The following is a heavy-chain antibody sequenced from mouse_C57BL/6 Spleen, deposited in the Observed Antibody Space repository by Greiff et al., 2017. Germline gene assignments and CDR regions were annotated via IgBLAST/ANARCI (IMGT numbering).Heavy chain of an antibody. CDR2: INPSNGGT. Sequence: QVQLQQPGPELVKPGASVKLSCKASGYTFTSYWMHWVKQRPGQGLEWIGNINPSNGGTNYNEKFKSKATLTVDKSSSTAYMQLSSLTSEDSAVYYCARSDGYYGYFDYWGQGTTLTVSS. D-gene: IGHD2-3*01. CDR3: ARSDGYYGYFDY. CDR1: GYTFTSYW. J-gene: IGHJ2*01. V-gene: IGHV1-53*01.